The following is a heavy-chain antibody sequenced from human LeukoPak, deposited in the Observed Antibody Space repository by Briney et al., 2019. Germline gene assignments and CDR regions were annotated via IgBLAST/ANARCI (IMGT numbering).Heavy chain of an antibody. CDR1: GYSFTSYW. J-gene: IGHJ3*02. CDR3: ARHGVEVATTTEFYAFDI. Sequence: GESLKISCKGSGYSFTSYWIGWARQMPGKGLEWMGIIYPGDSDTRYSPSFQGQVSISADKSISTAYLQWSSLKASDTAMYYCARHGVEVATTTEFYAFDIWGQGTMVTVSS. V-gene: IGHV5-51*01. D-gene: IGHD5-12*01. CDR2: IYPGDSDT.